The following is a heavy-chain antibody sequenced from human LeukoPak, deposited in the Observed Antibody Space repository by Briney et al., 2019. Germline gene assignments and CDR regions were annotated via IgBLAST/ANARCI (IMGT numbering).Heavy chain of an antibody. V-gene: IGHV3-48*03. CDR2: ISSSGSTV. CDR3: ARELSGSSCFDY. CDR1: GFTFSSYE. D-gene: IGHD1-26*01. Sequence: GGSPRLSCAASGFTFSSYEMNWVRQAPGKGLEWVSYISSSGSTVYYADSVKGRFTISRDNAKNSLYLQMNSLRAEDTAVYYCARELSGSSCFDYWGQGTLVTVSS. J-gene: IGHJ4*02.